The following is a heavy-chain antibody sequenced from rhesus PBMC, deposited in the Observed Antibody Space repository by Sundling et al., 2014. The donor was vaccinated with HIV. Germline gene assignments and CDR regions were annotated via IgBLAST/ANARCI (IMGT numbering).Heavy chain of an antibody. Sequence: QVQLQESGPGLVKPSETLSLTCAVSGGSISGYYWSWIRQPPGKGLEWVGNIDGNIGGTYYNPSLKSRVAISKDTSKNQFFLKLNSVTAADTAVYYCARGRVYCTRTTCFENYFDYWGQGVLVTVSS. D-gene: IGHD2-2*01. V-gene: IGHV4-81*01. CDR3: ARGRVYCTRTTCFENYFDY. CDR1: GGSISGYY. J-gene: IGHJ4*01. CDR2: IDGNIGGT.